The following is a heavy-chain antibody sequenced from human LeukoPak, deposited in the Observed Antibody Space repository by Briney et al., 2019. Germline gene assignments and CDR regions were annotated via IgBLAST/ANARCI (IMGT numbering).Heavy chain of an antibody. Sequence: ASVKASCKASGYTFTSYDINWVRQATGQGLEWMGWMNPNSGNTGYAQKFQGRVTITRNTSISTAYMELSSLRSEDTAVYYCARLSYGSYDFWSGYSSWFDPWGQGTLVTVSS. V-gene: IGHV1-8*03. D-gene: IGHD3-3*01. CDR1: GYTFTSYD. J-gene: IGHJ5*02. CDR2: MNPNSGNT. CDR3: ARLSYGSYDFWSGYSSWFDP.